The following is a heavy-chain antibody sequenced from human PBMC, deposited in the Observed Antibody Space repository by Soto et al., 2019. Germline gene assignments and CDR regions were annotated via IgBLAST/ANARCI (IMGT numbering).Heavy chain of an antibody. D-gene: IGHD3-3*01. CDR3: ARERVVINYFDY. J-gene: IGHJ4*02. Sequence: PSETLSLTCAVYGGPFSGYYWSWIRQPPGKGLEWIGEINHSGSTNYNPSLKSRVTISVDTSKNQFSLKLSSVTAADTAVYYCARERVVINYFDYWGQGTLVTVSS. CDR2: INHSGST. V-gene: IGHV4-34*01. CDR1: GGPFSGYY.